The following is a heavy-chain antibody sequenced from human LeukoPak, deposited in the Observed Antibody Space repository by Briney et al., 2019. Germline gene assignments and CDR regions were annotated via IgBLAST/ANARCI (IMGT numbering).Heavy chain of an antibody. CDR3: ASVVPAGPVDY. V-gene: IGHV3-11*04. Sequence: GGSLRLSCAGSGFTFSDYYMSWIRQAPGKGLEWVSYISSSGSTIYYADSVKGRFTISRDNAKNSLYLQMNSLRAEDTAVYYCASVVPAGPVDYWGQGTLVTVSS. J-gene: IGHJ4*02. CDR1: GFTFSDYY. CDR2: ISSSGSTI. D-gene: IGHD2-2*01.